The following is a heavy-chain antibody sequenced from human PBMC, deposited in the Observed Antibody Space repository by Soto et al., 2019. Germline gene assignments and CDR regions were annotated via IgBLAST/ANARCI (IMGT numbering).Heavy chain of an antibody. Sequence: QLQLQESVPGLVKPSETLSLTCTVSGGSISSSSYYWGWIRQPPGKGLEWIGSIYYSGSTYYNPSLKSQVTITEDTSKNQCSMNVSSVTAADTAVYYCANRYCSGGSCYRYGAFDIWGQGTIVTVSS. CDR3: ANRYCSGGSCYRYGAFDI. D-gene: IGHD2-15*01. J-gene: IGHJ3*02. CDR1: GGSISSSSYY. V-gene: IGHV4-39*01. CDR2: IYYSGST.